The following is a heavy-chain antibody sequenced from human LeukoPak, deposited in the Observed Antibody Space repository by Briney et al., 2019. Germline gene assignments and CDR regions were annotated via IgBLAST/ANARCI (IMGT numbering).Heavy chain of an antibody. D-gene: IGHD2-15*01. Sequence: ETLSLTCTVSGGSISSYYWSWVRQAPGKGLEWVSFIYSGGNTHYSDSVKGRFTISRDNSKNTLYLQMNSLRAEDTAIYYCARRAGEYSHPYDYWGQGTLVTVSS. CDR1: GGSISSYY. CDR3: ARRAGEYSHPYDY. CDR2: IYSGGNT. J-gene: IGHJ4*02. V-gene: IGHV3-53*01.